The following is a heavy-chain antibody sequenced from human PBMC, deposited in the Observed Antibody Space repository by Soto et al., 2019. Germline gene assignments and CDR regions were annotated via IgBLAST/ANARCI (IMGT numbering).Heavy chain of an antibody. CDR2: INHSGST. J-gene: IGHJ4*02. V-gene: IGHV4-34*01. CDR1: GGSFSGYY. Sequence: SETLSLTCAVYGGSFSGYYWTWIRQPPGTGLEWIGEINHSGSTNYNPSLKSRVTVSVDTSKNQFSLKLTSVTAADTAVYYCARDEITGLFDYWGQGTLVTVSS. CDR3: ARDEITGLFDY. D-gene: IGHD2-8*02.